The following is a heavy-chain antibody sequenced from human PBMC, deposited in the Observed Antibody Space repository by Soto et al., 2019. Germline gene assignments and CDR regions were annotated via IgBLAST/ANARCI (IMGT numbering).Heavy chain of an antibody. CDR2: ISSSSTYI. CDR3: LIAVAGSFAPDY. D-gene: IGHD6-19*01. CDR1: GFTFSTYS. J-gene: IGHJ4*02. Sequence: GGSLRLSCAASGFTFSTYSMNWVRQAPGKGLEWVSYISSSSTYIYYADSVKGRFTISRDNAKNSLYLQMDSLRAEDTAVYYCLIAVAGSFAPDYWGQGTLVTVSS. V-gene: IGHV3-21*01.